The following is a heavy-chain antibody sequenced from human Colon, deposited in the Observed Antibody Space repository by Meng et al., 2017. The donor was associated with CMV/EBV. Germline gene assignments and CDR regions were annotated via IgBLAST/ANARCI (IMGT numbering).Heavy chain of an antibody. CDR3: ARGRTIFGVVIFDY. CDR2: IHPNRGDI. Sequence: ASVKVSCKTSGYSFTGYYIHWMRQAPGQGLEWMGCIHPNRGDIKYSQIFQDRVTLTRDTSVRTAYMELSGLTSDDTAVYYCARGRTIFGVVIFDYWGQGTLVTVSS. D-gene: IGHD3-3*01. J-gene: IGHJ4*02. V-gene: IGHV1-2*02. CDR1: GYSFTGYY.